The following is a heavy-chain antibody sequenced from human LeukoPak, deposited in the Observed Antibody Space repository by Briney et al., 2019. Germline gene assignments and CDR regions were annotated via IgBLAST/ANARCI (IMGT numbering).Heavy chain of an antibody. CDR2: IYYSGST. J-gene: IGHJ6*03. CDR1: GGSISSSSYY. V-gene: IGHV4-39*07. CDR3: ARAVIVVVPAAIDYYYYYMDV. D-gene: IGHD2-2*01. Sequence: SETLSLTCTVSGGSISSSSYYWGWIRQPPGKGLEWIGSIYYSGSTYYNPSLKSRVTISVDTSKNQFSLKLSSVTAADTAVYYCARAVIVVVPAAIDYYYYYMDVWGKGTTVTISS.